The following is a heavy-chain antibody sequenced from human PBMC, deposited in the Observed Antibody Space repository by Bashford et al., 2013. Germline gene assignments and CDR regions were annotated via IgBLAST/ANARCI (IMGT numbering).Heavy chain of an antibody. D-gene: IGHD6-19*01. V-gene: IGHV4-30-4*01. Sequence: SETLSLTCTVSGGSISSGDYYWSWIRQPPGKGLEWIGYIHHSGSTYYNPSLKSRATLSADTSKNQFSLKLHSVTAADTAVYFCARDPRGNTGWKNFFDFWGQGALVTVSS. J-gene: IGHJ4*02. CDR2: IHHSGST. CDR3: ARDPRGNTGWKNFFDF. CDR1: GGSISSGDYY.